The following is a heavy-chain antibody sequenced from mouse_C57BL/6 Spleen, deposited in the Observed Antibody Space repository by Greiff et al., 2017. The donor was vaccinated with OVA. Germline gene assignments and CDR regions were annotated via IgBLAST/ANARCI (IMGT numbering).Heavy chain of an antibody. CDR3: ARNYYGSSYPFDY. J-gene: IGHJ2*01. V-gene: IGHV2-9-1*01. CDR1: GFSLTSYA. D-gene: IGHD1-1*01. Sequence: LVAPSQSLSITCTVSGFSLTSYAISWVRQPPGKGLEWLGVIWTGGGTNYNSALKSRLSISKDNSKSQVFLKMNSLQTDDTARYYCARNYYGSSYPFDYWGQGTTLTVSS. CDR2: IWTGGGT.